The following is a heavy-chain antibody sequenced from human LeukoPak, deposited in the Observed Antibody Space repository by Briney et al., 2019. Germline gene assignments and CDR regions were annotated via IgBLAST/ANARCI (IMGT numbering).Heavy chain of an antibody. CDR3: ARDPYYYDSSGYPKETYFDY. V-gene: IGHV1-69*13. Sequence: SVKVSCKTSGYTFTNYGISWVRQAPGQGLEWMGGIIPIFGTANYAQKFQGRVTITADESTSTAYMELSSLRSEDTAVYYCARDPYYYDSSGYPKETYFDYWGQGTLVTVSS. CDR2: IIPIFGTA. J-gene: IGHJ4*02. D-gene: IGHD3-22*01. CDR1: GYTFTNYG.